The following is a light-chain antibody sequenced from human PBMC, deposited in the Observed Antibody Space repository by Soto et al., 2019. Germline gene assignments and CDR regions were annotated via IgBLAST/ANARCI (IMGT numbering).Light chain of an antibody. CDR2: KNN. Sequence: QSALTQPPSASGTPGQRVIISCSGSSSNIRPNYVYWYQRLPGTAPKLLIQKNNQRPSGVPDRFSGSKSGTSASLAISGLRSEDEADYYCAAWDDSLSGLYVFGTGTKVTVL. J-gene: IGLJ1*01. CDR3: AAWDDSLSGLYV. V-gene: IGLV1-47*01. CDR1: SSNIRPNY.